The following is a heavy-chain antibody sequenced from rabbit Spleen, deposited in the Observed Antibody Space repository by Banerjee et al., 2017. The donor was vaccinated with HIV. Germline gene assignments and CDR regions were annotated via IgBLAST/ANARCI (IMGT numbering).Heavy chain of an antibody. V-gene: IGHV1S40*01. Sequence: QSLEESGGDLVKPGASLTLTCTASGFSFSSNYYMCWVRQAPGKGLEWIACIYAGSFDSTVYASWAKGRFTCSKTSSTTVALQMTSLTAADTATYFCVRGASTSGYYSLWGPGTLVTVS. CDR2: IYAGSFDST. D-gene: IGHD1-1*01. CDR3: VRGASTSGYYSL. J-gene: IGHJ4*01. CDR1: GFSFSSNYY.